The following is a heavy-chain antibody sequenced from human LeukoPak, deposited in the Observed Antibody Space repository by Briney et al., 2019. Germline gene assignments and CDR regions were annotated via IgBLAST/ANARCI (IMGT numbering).Heavy chain of an antibody. CDR3: ARNPLQWLVLYYFDY. CDR2: INPNSGST. D-gene: IGHD6-19*01. V-gene: IGHV1-2*02. J-gene: IGHJ4*02. CDR1: GYTFTSYY. Sequence: ASVKVSCKASGYTFTSYYMHWVRHAPGQRVEWMGWINPNSGSTNYAKKFQGRVTMTRDTSISTAYMELSRLRSDDTAVYYCARNPLQWLVLYYFDYWGQGTLVTVSS.